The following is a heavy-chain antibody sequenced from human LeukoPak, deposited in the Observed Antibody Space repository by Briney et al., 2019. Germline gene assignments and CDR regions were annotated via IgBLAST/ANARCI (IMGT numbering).Heavy chain of an antibody. CDR2: ISSSSSYI. V-gene: IGHV3-21*01. D-gene: IGHD5-12*01. J-gene: IGHJ3*02. CDR3: ARDPSRYSGYLDAFDI. CDR1: GFTFSSYS. Sequence: GGSLRLSCAASGFTFSSYSMNWVRQAPGKGLEWVSSISSSSSYIYYADSVKGRFTISRDNAKNSLYLQMNSLRAEDTAVYYCARDPSRYSGYLDAFDIWGQGTMVTVSS.